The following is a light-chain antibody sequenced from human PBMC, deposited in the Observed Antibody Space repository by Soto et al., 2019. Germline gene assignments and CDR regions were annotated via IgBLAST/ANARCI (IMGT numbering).Light chain of an antibody. CDR3: QQFGNWPPHT. V-gene: IGKV3-15*01. Sequence: EIVMTQSPATLSVSPGERATLSCRASQSISNDLAWYQQKPGQPPRLLIYGASTRATGIPARFSGSGSGTEFTLTISSLQSEDFAVYYCQQFGNWPPHTLGQGTKLESK. J-gene: IGKJ2*01. CDR2: GAS. CDR1: QSISND.